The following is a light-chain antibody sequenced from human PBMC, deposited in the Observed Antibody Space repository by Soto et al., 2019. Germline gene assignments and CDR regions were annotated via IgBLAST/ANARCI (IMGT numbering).Light chain of an antibody. Sequence: EIVMTQSPATLSVSPGEGATLSCKASQNVYNNLAWYQQRPGQPPRLLIYDASTRDTGISARFSGSGYGTEFPLTISSLQSEDFAVYFCQQCRNWPLTFGGGTKVEIK. CDR3: QQCRNWPLT. V-gene: IGKV3-15*01. CDR2: DAS. J-gene: IGKJ4*01. CDR1: QNVYNN.